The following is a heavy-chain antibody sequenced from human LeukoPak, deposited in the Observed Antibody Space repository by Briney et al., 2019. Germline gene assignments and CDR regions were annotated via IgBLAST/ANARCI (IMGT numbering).Heavy chain of an antibody. D-gene: IGHD6-13*01. CDR3: ARGYYSGSRFDS. Sequence: GGSLRLSCAASGFPFSNYWMHWVRQAPGKGLVWVSRVNSDGSTTNYADSVKGRFTISRDNAENTLYMRMNSLRPEDTAVYYCARGYYSGSRFDSWGQGTLVTVSS. CDR2: VNSDGSTT. CDR1: GFPFSNYW. V-gene: IGHV3-74*01. J-gene: IGHJ4*02.